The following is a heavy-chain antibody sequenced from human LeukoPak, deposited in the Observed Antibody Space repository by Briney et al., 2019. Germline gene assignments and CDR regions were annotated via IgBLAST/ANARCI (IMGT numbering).Heavy chain of an antibody. CDR1: GGSISSYH. CDR2: IYYSGST. V-gene: IGHV4-59*01. J-gene: IGHJ4*02. CDR3: ARVMSYGSGSYYVYYFEY. Sequence: SETLSLTCTVSGGSISSYHWSWIRQPPGKGLEWIGYIYYSGSTNYNPSLKSRVTISIGTSKNQFSLKLSSVTAADTAVYYCARVMSYGSGSYYVYYFEYWGQGTLVTVSS. D-gene: IGHD3-10*01.